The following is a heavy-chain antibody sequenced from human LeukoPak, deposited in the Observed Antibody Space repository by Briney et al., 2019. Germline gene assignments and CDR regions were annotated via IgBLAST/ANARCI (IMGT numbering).Heavy chain of an antibody. Sequence: SQTLSLTCAISGDSVSSNSAAWNWIRQSPSRGLEWLGRTFYRSKWYHNYVVSVKSRIIINPDTSKNQFSLQLNSVTPEDTAVYYCARTPRWTIIRGLTRGDFDYWGQGTLVTVSS. D-gene: IGHD3-10*01. CDR2: TFYRSKWYH. CDR1: GDSVSSNSAA. CDR3: ARTPRWTIIRGLTRGDFDY. V-gene: IGHV6-1*01. J-gene: IGHJ4*02.